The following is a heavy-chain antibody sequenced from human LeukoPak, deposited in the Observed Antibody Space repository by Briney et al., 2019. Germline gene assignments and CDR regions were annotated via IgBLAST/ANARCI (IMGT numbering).Heavy chain of an antibody. CDR1: GYTFTSYG. D-gene: IGHD5-24*01. V-gene: IGHV1-18*01. CDR2: ISAYNGNT. CDR3: ARGRSWLPFDAFDI. Sequence: ASVKVSCKASGYTFTSYGISWGRQAPGQGLEWMGWISAYNGNTNYAQKLQGRVTMTTHTSTSTAYMGLRSLRSDDTAVYYCARGRSWLPFDAFDIWGQGTMVTVSS. J-gene: IGHJ3*02.